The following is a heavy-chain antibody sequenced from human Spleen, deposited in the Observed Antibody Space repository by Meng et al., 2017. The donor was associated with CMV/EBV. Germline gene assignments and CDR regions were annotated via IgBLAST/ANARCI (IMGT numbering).Heavy chain of an antibody. CDR1: GGSVSSGSYY. V-gene: IGHV4-61*01. J-gene: IGHJ6*02. D-gene: IGHD2-2*01. CDR3: ARVVPAAMYYYGMDV. CDR2: IYYSGST. Sequence: SETLSLTCTVSGGSVSSGSYYWSWIRQPPGKGLEWIGYIYYSGSTNYNPSLKRRVTISVDTSKNQFSLKLSSVTAADTAVYYCARVVPAAMYYYGMDVWGQGTTVTVSS.